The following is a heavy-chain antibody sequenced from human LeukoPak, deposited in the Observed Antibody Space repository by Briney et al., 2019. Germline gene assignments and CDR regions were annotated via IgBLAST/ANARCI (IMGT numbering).Heavy chain of an antibody. CDR3: AKISMGATETSDS. J-gene: IGHJ5*01. CDR1: GFTFSIYE. Sequence: GGSLRLSCAASGFTFSIYEMNWVRQAPGKGLEWVGRSRNKANSYSTEYAASVKGRFTISRDDSKNSLYLQMNSLKTEDTAVYYCAKISMGATETSDSWGQGTLVTVSS. CDR2: SRNKANSYST. V-gene: IGHV3-72*01. D-gene: IGHD1-26*01.